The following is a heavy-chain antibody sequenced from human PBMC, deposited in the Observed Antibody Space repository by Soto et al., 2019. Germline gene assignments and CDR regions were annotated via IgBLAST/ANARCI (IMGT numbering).Heavy chain of an antibody. CDR1: GFTFSSYA. D-gene: IGHD2-15*01. CDR2: ISYDGSNK. CDR3: ARATPLGGMDV. J-gene: IGHJ6*02. V-gene: IGHV3-30-3*01. Sequence: PGGSLRLSCAASGFTFSSYAMHWVRQAPGKGLEWVAVISYDGSNKYYADSVKGRFTISRDNSKNTLYLQMNSLRAEDTAVYYCARATPLGGMDVWGQGTTVTVSS.